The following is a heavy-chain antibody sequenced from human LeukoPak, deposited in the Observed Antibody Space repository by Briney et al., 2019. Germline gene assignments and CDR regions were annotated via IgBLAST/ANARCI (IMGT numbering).Heavy chain of an antibody. J-gene: IGHJ4*02. CDR2: ITGSSNYR. Sequence: GGSLRLSCAASGFTVSSNYMNWVRQAPGKGLEWVSSITGSSNYRYYSVSVKGRFTISRDNAKNTLYLQMNSLRAEDTALYYCARDLHYGSADYWGQGTLVTVSS. V-gene: IGHV3-21*01. CDR3: ARDLHYGSADY. D-gene: IGHD3-10*01. CDR1: GFTVSSNY.